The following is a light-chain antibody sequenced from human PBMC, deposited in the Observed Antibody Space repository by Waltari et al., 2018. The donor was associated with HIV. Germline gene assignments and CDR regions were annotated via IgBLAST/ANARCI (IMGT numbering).Light chain of an antibody. Sequence: KVMTQSPATLSVSPGEGATLSCRASQSVSTNVAWYQQRPVQAPRLLIYGASTRATDIPARFSGSGSGTEFTLTISSLQSEDFAVYYCQQYNNWPPFTFGPGTKVEIK. J-gene: IGKJ3*01. V-gene: IGKV3-15*01. CDR2: GAS. CDR1: QSVSTN. CDR3: QQYNNWPPFT.